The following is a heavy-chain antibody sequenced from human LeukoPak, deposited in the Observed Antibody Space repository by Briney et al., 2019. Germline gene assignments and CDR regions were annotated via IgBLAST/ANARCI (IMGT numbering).Heavy chain of an antibody. J-gene: IGHJ6*03. V-gene: IGHV4-31*03. CDR2: IYYSGST. D-gene: IGHD3-3*01. CDR3: ARVIGAYDFWSGYFRYYYMEV. CDR1: GGSISSGGYY. Sequence: SETLSLTCTVSGGSISSGGYYWSWIRQHPGKGLEWIGYIYYSGSTYYNPSLKSRVTISVDTSKNQFSLKLSSVTAADTAVYYCARVIGAYDFWSGYFRYYYMEVWGKGTTVTVSS.